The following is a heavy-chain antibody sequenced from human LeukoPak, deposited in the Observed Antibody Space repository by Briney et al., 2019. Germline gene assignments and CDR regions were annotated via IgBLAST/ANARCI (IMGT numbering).Heavy chain of an antibody. J-gene: IGHJ4*02. D-gene: IGHD3-22*01. CDR3: ARDLDCYDSPHFDY. CDR2: INWNGGST. CDR1: GFTFGDYG. Sequence: PGGSLRLSCAASGFTFGDYGMSWVRQAPGKGLEWVSGINWNGGSTGYADSVKGRFTISRDNAKNSLYLQMNSLRAEDTALYYCARDLDCYDSPHFDYWGQGTLVTVSS. V-gene: IGHV3-20*04.